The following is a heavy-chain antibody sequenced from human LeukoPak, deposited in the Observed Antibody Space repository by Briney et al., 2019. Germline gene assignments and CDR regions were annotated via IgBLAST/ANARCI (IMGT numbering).Heavy chain of an antibody. CDR2: FDPEDGET. J-gene: IGHJ4*02. Sequence: ASVKVSCKVSGYTLTELSMHWVRQAPGKGLEWMGGFDPEDGETIYAQKFQGRVTMTEDTSTDTAYMELSSLRSEDTAVYYCATVHLYCSSTSCRDYWGQGTLVTVSS. D-gene: IGHD2-2*01. CDR3: ATVHLYCSSTSCRDY. V-gene: IGHV1-24*01. CDR1: GYTLTELS.